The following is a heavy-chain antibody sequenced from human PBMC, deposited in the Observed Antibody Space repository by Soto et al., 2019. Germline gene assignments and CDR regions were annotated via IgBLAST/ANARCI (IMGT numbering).Heavy chain of an antibody. CDR3: ARDFTPHLHCSSTSCYHYFDY. V-gene: IGHV3-30-3*01. J-gene: IGHJ4*02. CDR1: GFTFSSYA. CDR2: ISYDGSNK. D-gene: IGHD2-2*01. Sequence: GSLRLSCAASGFTFSSYAMHWVRQAPGKGLEWVAVISYDGSNKYYADSVKGRFTISRDNSKNTLYLQMNSLRAEDTAVYYCARDFTPHLHCSSTSCYHYFDYWGQGTLVTVSS.